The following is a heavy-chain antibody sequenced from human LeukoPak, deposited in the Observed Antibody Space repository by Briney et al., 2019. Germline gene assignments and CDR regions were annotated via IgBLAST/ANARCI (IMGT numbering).Heavy chain of an antibody. J-gene: IGHJ3*02. D-gene: IGHD2-2*01. V-gene: IGHV3-30*02. CDR2: IRYDGSNK. CDR1: GFTFSSYG. Sequence: GGSLRLSCAASGFTFSSYGMPWVRQAPGKGLEWVAFIRYDGSNKYYADSVKGRFTISRDNSKNTLYLQMNSLRAEDTAVYYCAKDLCSSTSCYAFDIWGQGTMVTVSS. CDR3: AKDLCSSTSCYAFDI.